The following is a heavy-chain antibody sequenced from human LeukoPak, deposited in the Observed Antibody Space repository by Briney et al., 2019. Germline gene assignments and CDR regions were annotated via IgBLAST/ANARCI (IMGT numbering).Heavy chain of an antibody. V-gene: IGHV4-59*01. CDR1: GSSISSSY. CDR3: ARSVGAAPSDY. J-gene: IGHJ4*02. CDR2: ISNSGYT. Sequence: PSETLSLTCTVSGSSISSSYWTWIRQVPGTGLEWIGYISNSGYTSYNPSLKSRVTISVDSSKNQFSLKMTSVTAVDTAVYFCARSVGAAPSDYWGQGTLVTVSS. D-gene: IGHD2-15*01.